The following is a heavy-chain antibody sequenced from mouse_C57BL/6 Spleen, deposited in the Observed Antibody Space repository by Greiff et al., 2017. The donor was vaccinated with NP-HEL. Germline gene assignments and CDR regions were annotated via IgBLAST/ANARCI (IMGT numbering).Heavy chain of an antibody. CDR1: GYTFTSYW. J-gene: IGHJ2*01. CDR2: IDPSDSET. CDR3: ARWDYSRGDY. Sequence: QVQLQQPGAELVRPGSSVKLSCKASGYTFTSYWMHWVKQRPIQGLEWIGNIDPSDSETHYNQKFKDKATLTVDKSSSTAYMHLSSLTSEDSAVYYCARWDYSRGDYWGQGTTLTVSS. D-gene: IGHD2-5*01. V-gene: IGHV1-52*01.